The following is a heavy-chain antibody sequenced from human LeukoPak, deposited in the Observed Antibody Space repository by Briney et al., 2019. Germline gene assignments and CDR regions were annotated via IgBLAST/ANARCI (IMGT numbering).Heavy chain of an antibody. J-gene: IGHJ5*02. CDR3: ARDLTYGDYLNWFDP. Sequence: SETLSLTCTVSGGSISSYYWSWIRQPAGKGLEWIGRIYTSGSTNYNPSLKSRVTMSVDTSKNQFSLKLSSVTAADTAVYYCARDLTYGDYLNWFDPWGQGTLVTVSS. V-gene: IGHV4-4*07. D-gene: IGHD4-17*01. CDR2: IYTSGST. CDR1: GGSISSYY.